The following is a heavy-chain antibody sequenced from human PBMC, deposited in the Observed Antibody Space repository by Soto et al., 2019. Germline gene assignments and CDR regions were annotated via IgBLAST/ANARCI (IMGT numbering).Heavy chain of an antibody. CDR3: VPYIPAAGTRYVQP. CDR2: VGTGGTA. CDR1: GFTFSSYA. J-gene: IGHJ1*01. V-gene: IGHV3-23*01. D-gene: IGHD6-13*01. Sequence: EVQLLESGGGLVQPGGSLRLSCAASGFTFSSYAMSWFRQAPGKGVEWVSAVGTGGTAYYADSVKGRFTISRDNSKNTLYLHMNSLIAEDTAVYYCVPYIPAAGTRYVQPWGQGTLVTVSS.